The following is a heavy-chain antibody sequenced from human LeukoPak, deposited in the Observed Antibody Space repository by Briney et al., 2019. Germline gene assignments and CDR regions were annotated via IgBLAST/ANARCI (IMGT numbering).Heavy chain of an antibody. J-gene: IGHJ4*02. CDR1: GYSISSGYY. CDR2: IDHSGTT. Sequence: SETLSLTCTVSGYSISSGYYWGWIRQPPGKGLEWIGDIDHSGTTNYSPSLKSRVTISVDTSKNQFSLKLTSVTAADTALYYCASFYRLFRGLNLKDYWGQGTLVTVSS. V-gene: IGHV4-38-2*02. D-gene: IGHD3-10*01. CDR3: ASFYRLFRGLNLKDY.